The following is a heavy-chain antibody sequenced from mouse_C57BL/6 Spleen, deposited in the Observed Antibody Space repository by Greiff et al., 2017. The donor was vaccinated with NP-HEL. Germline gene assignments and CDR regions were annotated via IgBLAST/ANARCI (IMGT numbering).Heavy chain of an antibody. CDR3: ARVYYSNWYFDV. CDR1: GYSFTDYN. Sequence: EVKLQESGPELVKPGASVKISCKASGYSFTDYNMNWVKQSNGKSLEWIGVINPNYGTTSYNQKFKGKATLTVDKSSSTAYMQLSSLTSEDSAVYYCARVYYSNWYFDVWGTGTTVTVSS. J-gene: IGHJ1*03. V-gene: IGHV1-39*01. CDR2: INPNYGTT. D-gene: IGHD2-5*01.